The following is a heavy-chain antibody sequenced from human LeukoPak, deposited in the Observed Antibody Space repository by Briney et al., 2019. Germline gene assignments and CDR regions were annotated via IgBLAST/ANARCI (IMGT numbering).Heavy chain of an antibody. V-gene: IGHV3-21*01. CDR3: ARVRLRGLDY. D-gene: IGHD4-17*01. J-gene: IGHJ4*02. CDR2: ISSSSGYI. CDR1: GFTFRSYE. Sequence: GGSLRLSCEDSGFTFRSYEMNWVRQAPGKGLEWVSSISSSSGYIYYADSVKGRFTISRDNAKNTLYLQMNSLRAEDTAVYYCARVRLRGLDYWGQGTLVTVSS.